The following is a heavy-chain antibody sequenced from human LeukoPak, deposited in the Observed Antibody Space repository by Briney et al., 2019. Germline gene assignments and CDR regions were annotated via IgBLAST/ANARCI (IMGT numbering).Heavy chain of an antibody. CDR1: GFTFSSYA. CDR2: ISYDGSNK. V-gene: IGHV3-30-3*01. D-gene: IGHD1-26*01. CDR3: ARDKGGSYYVDYYYYGMDV. J-gene: IGHJ6*02. Sequence: GVPLRLSCAASGFTFSSYAMHWVRQAPGKGLEWVAVISYDGSNKYYADSVKGRFTISRDNSKNTLYLQMNSLRAEDTAVYYCARDKGGSYYVDYYYYGMDVWGQGTTVTVYS.